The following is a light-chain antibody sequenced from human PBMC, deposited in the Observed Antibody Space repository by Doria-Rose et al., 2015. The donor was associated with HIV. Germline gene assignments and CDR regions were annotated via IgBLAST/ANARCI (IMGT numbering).Light chain of an antibody. V-gene: IGKV3-20*01. J-gene: IGKJ1*01. CDR2: DGS. Sequence: EIVLTQSPGTLSLSPGERATLSCRAGQRFSSTYLAWYQQKPGQAPSLLIYDGSTRATGIPDRFSASGSGTDFTLTINRLEPEDFALYYCHQYGTSWTFGQGTKVEI. CDR3: HQYGTSWT. CDR1: QRFSSTY.